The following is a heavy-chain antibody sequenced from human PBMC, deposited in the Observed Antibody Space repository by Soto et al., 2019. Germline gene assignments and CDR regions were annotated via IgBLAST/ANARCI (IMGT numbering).Heavy chain of an antibody. Sequence: SETLSLTCTVSGGSISSYYWSWIRQPPGKGLEWIGYIYYSGSTNYNPSLKSRVTISVDTSKNQFSLKLSSVTAADTAVYYCARHVSEYSSSSVGYWGQGTMVTFSS. D-gene: IGHD6-6*01. J-gene: IGHJ4*02. CDR2: IYYSGST. V-gene: IGHV4-59*08. CDR1: GGSISSYY. CDR3: ARHVSEYSSSSVGY.